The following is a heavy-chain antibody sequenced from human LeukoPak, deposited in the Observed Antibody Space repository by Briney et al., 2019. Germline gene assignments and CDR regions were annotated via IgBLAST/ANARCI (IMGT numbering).Heavy chain of an antibody. J-gene: IGHJ6*03. D-gene: IGHD3-3*01. CDR3: AKNAEFLEWVINPLYYYYYYMDV. CDR2: IRYDGSNK. V-gene: IGHV3-30*02. Sequence: GGSLRLSCAASGFTFSSYGMHWVRQAPGKGLEWVAFIRYDGSNKYYADSVKGRFTISRDNSKNTLYLQMNSLRAEDTAVYYCAKNAEFLEWVINPLYYYYYYMDVWGKRTTVTVSS. CDR1: GFTFSSYG.